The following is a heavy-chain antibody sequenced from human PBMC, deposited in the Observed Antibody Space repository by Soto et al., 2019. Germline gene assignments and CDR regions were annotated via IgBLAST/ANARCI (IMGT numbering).Heavy chain of an antibody. Sequence: QVQLVQSGAEEKKPGASVKVSCEASGYTCTSYAMNGVRQAPGQRLEWMGWINAGNGNTKYSQKFQGRVTITRDTSASTAYMELSSLRFEDTAVYYCARSIVVVTALDYWGQGTLVTVSS. D-gene: IGHD2-21*02. CDR1: GYTCTSYA. V-gene: IGHV1-3*05. J-gene: IGHJ4*02. CDR3: ARSIVVVTALDY. CDR2: INAGNGNT.